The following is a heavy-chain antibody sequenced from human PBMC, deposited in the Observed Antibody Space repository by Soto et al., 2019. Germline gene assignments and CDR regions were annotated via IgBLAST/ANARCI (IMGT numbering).Heavy chain of an antibody. Sequence: QVQLVQSGAEVKKPGSSVKVSCKASGGTFSSYAISWVRQAPEQGLEWMGGIIPIFGTANYAQKVQGRVTITADKSTSTDNMELSSLRSEDTAVYYCARGDSSHINRGAFDYWGQGTLVTVSS. D-gene: IGHD3-22*01. CDR1: GGTFSSYA. CDR3: ARGDSSHINRGAFDY. J-gene: IGHJ4*02. V-gene: IGHV1-69*06. CDR2: IIPIFGTA.